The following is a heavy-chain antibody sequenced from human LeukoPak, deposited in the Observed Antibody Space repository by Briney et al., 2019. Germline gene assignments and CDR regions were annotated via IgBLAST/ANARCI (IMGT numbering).Heavy chain of an antibody. CDR3: ARVSVPSGYYWYYYGMDV. CDR1: GYTFTGYY. J-gene: IGHJ6*02. Sequence: GASVKVSCKASGYTFTGYYMHWVRQAPGQGLEWMGWINPNSGGTNCAQKFQGRVTMTRDTSISTAYMELSRLRSDDTAVYYCARVSVPSGYYWYYYGMDVWGQGTTVTVSS. V-gene: IGHV1-2*02. D-gene: IGHD3-9*01. CDR2: INPNSGGT.